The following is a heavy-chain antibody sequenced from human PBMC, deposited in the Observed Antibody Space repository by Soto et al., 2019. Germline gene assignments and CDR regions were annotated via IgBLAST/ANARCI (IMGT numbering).Heavy chain of an antibody. CDR2: IYYSGST. Sequence: PSETLSLTCTVSGGSISSYYWSWIRQPPGKGLEWIGYIYYSGSTNYNPSLKSRVTISVDTSKNQFSLKLSSVTAADTAVYYCARLRFLEWSHTHFDYWGQGTLVTVSS. V-gene: IGHV4-59*01. J-gene: IGHJ4*02. CDR1: GGSISSYY. D-gene: IGHD3-3*01. CDR3: ARLRFLEWSHTHFDY.